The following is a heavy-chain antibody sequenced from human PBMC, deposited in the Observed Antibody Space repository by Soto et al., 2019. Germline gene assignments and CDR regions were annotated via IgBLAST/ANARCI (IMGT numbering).Heavy chain of an antibody. V-gene: IGHV3-53*01. J-gene: IGHJ4*02. D-gene: IGHD3-22*01. CDR2: IYAGSIT. CDR3: ARIPYDNSGTIFDY. CDR1: GITVSSYY. Sequence: EVQLVESGGGLIQPGGSLRLSCAVSGITVSSYYMSWVRQAAGKGLEWVSVIYAGSITYYADSVKGRFNIDRDNSKNTLNLEMNSLRVEDTAVYYCARIPYDNSGTIFDYWGQGTLVTVST.